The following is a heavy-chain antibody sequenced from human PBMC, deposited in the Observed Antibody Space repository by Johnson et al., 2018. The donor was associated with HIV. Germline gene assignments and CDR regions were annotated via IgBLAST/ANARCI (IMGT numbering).Heavy chain of an antibody. D-gene: IGHD4-17*01. J-gene: IGHJ3*02. Sequence: VQLVESGGGLVKPGGSLRLSCAVYGLSFSKAWMSWVRQAPGKGLEWVSVIYSGGSTYYADSVKGRFTISRDNSKNTLYLQMNSLRAEDTAVYYCAREVDYAVNTQHLDAFDIWGQGTMVTVSS. V-gene: IGHV3-66*01. CDR3: AREVDYAVNTQHLDAFDI. CDR1: GLSFSKAW. CDR2: IYSGGST.